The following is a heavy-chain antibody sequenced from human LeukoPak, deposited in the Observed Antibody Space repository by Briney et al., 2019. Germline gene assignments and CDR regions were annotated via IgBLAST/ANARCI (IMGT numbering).Heavy chain of an antibody. D-gene: IGHD3-22*01. CDR3: ARDQCFSGYCHVFDS. J-gene: IGHJ3*01. V-gene: IGHV3-7*01. CDR2: IKQDGTEK. CDR1: GFTFDKFW. Sequence: PGGSLRLSCAASGFTFDKFWMSWVRQAPGKGLEWVANIKQDGTEKYYVDSMKGRFTISRDNAKNTLYLQMTSLRAEDTAMYYCARDQCFSGYCHVFDSWGRGTMVTVSS.